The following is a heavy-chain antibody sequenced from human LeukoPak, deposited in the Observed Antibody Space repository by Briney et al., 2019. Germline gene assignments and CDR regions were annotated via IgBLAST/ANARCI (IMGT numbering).Heavy chain of an antibody. CDR3: ARRRDIVSTATGTSGPTDY. V-gene: IGHV5-51*01. J-gene: IGHJ4*02. Sequence: GESLKISCQGSGYSFTDYWIGWVRQMPGKGLEWMGIIYPGDSDTRYSPSFQGRVTISVDKSITTAYLQWSGLKASDTAMYYCARRRDIVSTATGTSGPTDYWGQGTLVTVSS. CDR1: GYSFTDYW. CDR2: IYPGDSDT. D-gene: IGHD5/OR15-5a*01.